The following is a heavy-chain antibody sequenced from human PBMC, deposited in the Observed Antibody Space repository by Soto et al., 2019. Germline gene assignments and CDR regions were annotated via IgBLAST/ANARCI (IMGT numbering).Heavy chain of an antibody. D-gene: IGHD3-10*01. CDR1: GFLFSWYG. Sequence: GGALRPCWAAYGFLFSWYGMYGVRQAPGRGLEWLAVIWYDGTNKYYADSVKGRFTISRDNSKDTLNLQMNSLRVEDTAVYHCARDTYYYGSGSSAIDPWGQGTLGT. CDR3: ARDTYYYGSGSSAIDP. J-gene: IGHJ5*02. CDR2: IWYDGTNK. V-gene: IGHV3-33*07.